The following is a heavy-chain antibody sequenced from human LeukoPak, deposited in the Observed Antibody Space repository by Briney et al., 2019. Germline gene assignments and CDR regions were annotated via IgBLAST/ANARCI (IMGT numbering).Heavy chain of an antibody. CDR1: GASISRTRYY. CDR3: ARHDIVGATTFDY. CDR2: VFYSGTT. J-gene: IGHJ4*02. D-gene: IGHD1-26*01. Sequence: SETLSLTCSVSGASISRTRYYWGWIRQPPGKGLEWIGTVFYSGTTYYNPSLKSRVTISVDTSKNQFSLKLRYVTAADTAVHYCARHDIVGATTFDYWGQGTLVTVSS. V-gene: IGHV4-39*01.